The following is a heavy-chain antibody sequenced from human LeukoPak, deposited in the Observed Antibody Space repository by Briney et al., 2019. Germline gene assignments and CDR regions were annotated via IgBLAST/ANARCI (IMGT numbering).Heavy chain of an antibody. CDR1: GFTFSSYS. J-gene: IGHJ4*02. V-gene: IGHV3-21*01. CDR2: ISSSSSYI. Sequence: AGGSLRLSCAASGFTFSSYSMNWVRQAPGKGLEWVSSISSSSSYIYYADSVKGRFTISRDNAKNSLYLQMNSLRAEDTAVYYCARVGYSYGYVDYWGQGTLVTVSS. CDR3: ARVGYSYGYVDY. D-gene: IGHD5-18*01.